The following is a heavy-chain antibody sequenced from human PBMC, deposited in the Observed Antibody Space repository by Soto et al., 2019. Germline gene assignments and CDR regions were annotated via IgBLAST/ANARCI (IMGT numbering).Heavy chain of an antibody. CDR3: ARVAAAGTCDY. D-gene: IGHD6-13*01. Sequence: EVQLVESGGGLVQPGGSLRLSCAASGFTASSNYMSWVRQAPGKGLEWVSVIYSGGSTYYADSVKGRFTISRDNSKNTLYLQMNSLRAEDTAVYYCARVAAAGTCDYWGQGTLVTVSS. CDR1: GFTASSNY. V-gene: IGHV3-66*01. CDR2: IYSGGST. J-gene: IGHJ4*02.